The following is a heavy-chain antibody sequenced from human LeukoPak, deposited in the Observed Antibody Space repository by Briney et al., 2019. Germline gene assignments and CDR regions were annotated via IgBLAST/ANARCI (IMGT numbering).Heavy chain of an antibody. CDR2: ISSSSSYT. CDR3: ARGFLWFGELLYPAPFDY. Sequence: PGGSLRLSCAASGFTFSSYWMSWVRQAPGKGLEWVSYISSSSSYTNYADSVKGRFTISRDNAKNSLYLQMNSLRAEDTAVYYCARGFLWFGELLYPAPFDYWGQGTLVTVSS. J-gene: IGHJ4*02. D-gene: IGHD3-10*01. CDR1: GFTFSSYW. V-gene: IGHV3-21*05.